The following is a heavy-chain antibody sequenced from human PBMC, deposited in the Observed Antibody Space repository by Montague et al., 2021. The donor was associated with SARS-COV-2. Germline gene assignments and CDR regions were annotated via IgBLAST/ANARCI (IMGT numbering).Heavy chain of an antibody. CDR2: ISGSGGNT. CDR3: ASLGYCSGGRCYSGDY. Sequence: SLRLSCAASGFTFSSYAMSWVRQAPGKGLEWVSGISGSGGNTYYADSVKGRFTISRDNSKNTLYLQMNSQRAEDTAVYYCASLGYCSGGRCYSGDYWGQGTLVTVSS. CDR1: GFTFSSYA. D-gene: IGHD2-15*01. J-gene: IGHJ4*02. V-gene: IGHV3-23*01.